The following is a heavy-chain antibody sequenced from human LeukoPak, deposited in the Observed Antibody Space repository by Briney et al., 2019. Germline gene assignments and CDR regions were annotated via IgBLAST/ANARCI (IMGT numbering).Heavy chain of an antibody. CDR3: ARELEDSTQLLYHGMDV. CDR2: IGSTRSTI. Sequence: GGSLRLSCAASGFTFSTYSMNWVRQAPGKGLEWVSCIGSTRSTIDYADSVKGRFIISRDNAKNSVDLHMNSLRDEDTAVYYCARELEDSTQLLYHGMDVWGQGTTVIVSS. D-gene: IGHD6-13*01. V-gene: IGHV3-48*02. CDR1: GFTFSTYS. J-gene: IGHJ6*02.